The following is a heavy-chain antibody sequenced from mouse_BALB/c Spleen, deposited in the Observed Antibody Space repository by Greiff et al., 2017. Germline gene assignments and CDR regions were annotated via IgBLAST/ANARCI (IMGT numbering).Heavy chain of an antibody. Sequence: VQLQQSGPELVKPGASVKMSCKASGYTFTSYYIHWVKQRPGQGLEWIGWIYPGDGSTKYNEKFKGKTTLTADKSSSTAYMLLSSLTSEDSAIYFCARRGKNYAMDYWGQGTSVTVSS. CDR3: ARRGKNYAMDY. CDR1: GYTFTSYY. J-gene: IGHJ4*01. CDR2: IYPGDGST. V-gene: IGHV1S56*01.